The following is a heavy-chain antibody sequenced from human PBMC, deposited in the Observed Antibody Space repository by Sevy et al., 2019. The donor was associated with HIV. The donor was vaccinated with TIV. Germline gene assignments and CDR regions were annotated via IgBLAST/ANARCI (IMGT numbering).Heavy chain of an antibody. D-gene: IGHD1-26*01. CDR1: GDSISSGNYY. CDR2: IYTSGST. Sequence: SETLSLTCTVSGDSISSGNYYWSWIRQPAGKGLEWIGRIYTSGSTNYNPSLKSRVIISVDTSRNQFSLKLSSVTAADTAVYYCARDLAPVGEMATLKARISHYYYYYMDVWGKGTTVTVSS. J-gene: IGHJ6*03. V-gene: IGHV4-61*02. CDR3: ARDLAPVGEMATLKARISHYYYYYMDV.